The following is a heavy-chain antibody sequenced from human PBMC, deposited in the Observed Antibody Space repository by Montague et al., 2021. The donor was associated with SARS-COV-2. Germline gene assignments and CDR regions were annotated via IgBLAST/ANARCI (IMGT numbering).Heavy chain of an antibody. D-gene: IGHD6-25*01. J-gene: IGHJ6*02. Sequence: SETLSLTCTVSGGSIRSSSYYWGWIRQPPGKGLEWIGSIYYSGSTYYNPSLKSRVTISVDTSKNQFSLKLSSVTAADTAVYYCARDLGSFYGMDVWGQGTTVTVSS. V-gene: IGHV4-39*07. CDR2: IYYSGST. CDR3: ARDLGSFYGMDV. CDR1: GGSIRSSSYY.